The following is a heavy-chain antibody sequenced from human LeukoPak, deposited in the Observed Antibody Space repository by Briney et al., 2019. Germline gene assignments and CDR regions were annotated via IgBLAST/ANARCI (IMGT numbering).Heavy chain of an antibody. CDR1: NDSISNYY. Sequence: SENLSLTCTVSNDSISNYYWSWIRQPPGKGLEWVAYIDYRGSTTNNPSLRSRITISVDTSRNQFSLKLRSVTAADTAVYYCARSRSGYGYEHGAFEIWGQGTMVTVSS. D-gene: IGHD5-12*01. CDR3: ARSRSGYGYEHGAFEI. CDR2: IDYRGST. V-gene: IGHV4-59*01. J-gene: IGHJ3*02.